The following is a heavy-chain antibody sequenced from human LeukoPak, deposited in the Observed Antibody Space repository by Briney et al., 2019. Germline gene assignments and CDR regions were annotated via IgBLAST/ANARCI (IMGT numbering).Heavy chain of an antibody. J-gene: IGHJ4*02. CDR1: GGSISSYY. V-gene: IGHV4-4*07. CDR3: ARQIASAGTAGFNF. CDR2: IYSTGST. D-gene: IGHD6-13*01. Sequence: SETLSLTCTVSGGSISSYYWSWIRQPAGKGLEWIGRIYSTGSTNYNPSLKSRVTMSVDTSKNQFSLRLRSVTAADTAVYYCARQIASAGTAGFNFGGEGALVTVSS.